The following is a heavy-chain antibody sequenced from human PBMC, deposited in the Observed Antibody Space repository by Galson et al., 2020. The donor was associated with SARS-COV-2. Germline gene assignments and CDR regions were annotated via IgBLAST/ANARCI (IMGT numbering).Heavy chain of an antibody. CDR1: GYTFIDYY. J-gene: IGHJ5*02. V-gene: IGHV1-2*02. Sequence: ASVKVSCKSSGYTFIDYYIHWVRQAPGQGLEWLGWINPNTGGTNYAQEFQGRITLTRDTSISTAYMDLSGLRSDDTAVYYCAKDLARSGWNENYWFDAWGQGTLVTVSS. CDR2: INPNTGGT. D-gene: IGHD1-1*01. CDR3: AKDLARSGWNENYWFDA.